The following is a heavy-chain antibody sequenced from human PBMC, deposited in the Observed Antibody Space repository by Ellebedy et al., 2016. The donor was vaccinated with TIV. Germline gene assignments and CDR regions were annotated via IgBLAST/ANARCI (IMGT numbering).Heavy chain of an antibody. J-gene: IGHJ4*02. Sequence: PGGSLRLSCTASGFPFSSYAMTWVRQAPGKGLEWVSLISGRAVSSYYADSVKGRFTVSRDNSKATLFLQMTSLRAEDTAVYYCARGPETRDGYKGLDFWGQGTQVTVSS. CDR3: ARGPETRDGYKGLDF. V-gene: IGHV3-23*01. CDR1: GFPFSSYA. D-gene: IGHD5-24*01. CDR2: ISGRAVSS.